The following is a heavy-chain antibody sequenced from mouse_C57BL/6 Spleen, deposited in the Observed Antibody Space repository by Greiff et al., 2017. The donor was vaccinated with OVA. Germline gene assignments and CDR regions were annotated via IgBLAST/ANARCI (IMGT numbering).Heavy chain of an antibody. Sequence: DVQLVESGGGLVKPGGSLKLSCAASGFTFSDYGMHWVRQAPEKGLEWVAYISSGSSTIYSADTVKGRFTISRDNAKNTLFLQMTSLRSEDTAMYYCARTAELRLGAMDYWGQGTSVTVSS. CDR3: ARTAELRLGAMDY. CDR2: ISSGSSTI. J-gene: IGHJ4*01. V-gene: IGHV5-17*01. CDR1: GFTFSDYG. D-gene: IGHD3-2*02.